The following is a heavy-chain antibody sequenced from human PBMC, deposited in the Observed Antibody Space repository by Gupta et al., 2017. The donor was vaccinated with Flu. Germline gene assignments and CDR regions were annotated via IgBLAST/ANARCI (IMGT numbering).Heavy chain of an antibody. J-gene: IGHJ4*02. Sequence: TYYNPSLKSRVTISVDTSKNQFSLKLSSVTAADTAVYYCARVFPHQNYGDYAQDYWGQGTLVTVSS. CDR3: ARVFPHQNYGDYAQDY. CDR2: T. V-gene: IGHV4-31*02. D-gene: IGHD4-17*01.